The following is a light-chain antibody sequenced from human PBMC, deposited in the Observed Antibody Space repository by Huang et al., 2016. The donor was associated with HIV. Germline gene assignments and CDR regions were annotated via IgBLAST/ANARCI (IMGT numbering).Light chain of an antibody. CDR3: QQYNNWPRT. CDR2: GAS. CDR1: QSVSSN. J-gene: IGKJ1*01. Sequence: EIMMTQSPATLSVSPGERATLSCRASQSVSSNLVWYQQKPGQAPGVLIYGASIRASGIPARFSGSGAGTKFTLTISSLQSEDFAVYYCQQYNNWPRTFGQGTKVEIK. V-gene: IGKV3-15*01.